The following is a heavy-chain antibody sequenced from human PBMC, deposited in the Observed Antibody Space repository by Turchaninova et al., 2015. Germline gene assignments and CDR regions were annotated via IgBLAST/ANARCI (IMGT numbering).Heavy chain of an antibody. CDR3: AKRRFDDYGDLDY. CDR2: INNRGDTT. CDR1: GFTFSNYA. V-gene: IGHV3-23*01. Sequence: PGGSLRLSCVASGFTFSNYAMTWVRQAPGKGLEWVSGINNRGDTTHYADSVKGRFTISEENARNTLYLQMNSPIVEDTAVYYCAKRRFDDYGDLDYWGQGTLVTVSS. J-gene: IGHJ4*02. D-gene: IGHD4-17*01.